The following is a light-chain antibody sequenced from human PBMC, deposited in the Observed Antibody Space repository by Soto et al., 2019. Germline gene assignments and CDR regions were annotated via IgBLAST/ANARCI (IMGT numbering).Light chain of an antibody. V-gene: IGLV2-11*01. Sequence: QSALTQPRSVSGSPGQSVTISCTGTSSDVGGYNYVSWYQQHPGKAPKLMIYDVSKRPSGVPDRFSASKSVNTASLTISGLQAEDEADYYCCSYAGSYTWGVFGPGTKLTVL. CDR2: DVS. J-gene: IGLJ1*01. CDR1: SSDVGGYNY. CDR3: CSYAGSYTWGV.